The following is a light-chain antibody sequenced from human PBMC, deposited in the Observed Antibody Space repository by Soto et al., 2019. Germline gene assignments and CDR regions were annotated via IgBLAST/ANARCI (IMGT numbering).Light chain of an antibody. CDR2: ATS. Sequence: EIVVTQSPATLSVSPGERATLSCRASQSVGNNFAWYQQKPGQAPRLLLFATSTRATGVPARFSDSGSGTEFTLTISSLQSEDFAVYYCQQYGDWPLTFGGGAKVEIE. CDR3: QQYGDWPLT. CDR1: QSVGNN. V-gene: IGKV3-15*01. J-gene: IGKJ4*01.